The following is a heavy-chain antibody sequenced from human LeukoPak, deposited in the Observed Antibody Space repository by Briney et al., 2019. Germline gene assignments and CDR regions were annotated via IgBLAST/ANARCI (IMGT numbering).Heavy chain of an antibody. Sequence: GGSLRLSCVASGFNLDNYAMSWVRQAPGKGLEWVPAISGSGDSTYYADSVKGRFTISRDDSENTLYLQMNRLRADDAAVYHCAREHSLVAIHDAFDIWGQGTMVTVSS. J-gene: IGHJ3*02. CDR1: GFNLDNYA. CDR2: ISGSGDST. D-gene: IGHD5-12*01. CDR3: AREHSLVAIHDAFDI. V-gene: IGHV3-23*01.